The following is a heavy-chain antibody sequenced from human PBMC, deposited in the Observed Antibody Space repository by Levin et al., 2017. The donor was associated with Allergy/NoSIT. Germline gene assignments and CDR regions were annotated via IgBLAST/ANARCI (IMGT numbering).Heavy chain of an antibody. Sequence: SETLSLTCTVSGGSISDCYWSWIRQPPGKGLEWIGYVFDTESTKYNPSLKSRVTISVDTSKNHFSLRLTSVTAADTAVYYCARHRGSNSGSYPFDYWGQGTLVTVSS. D-gene: IGHD1-26*01. CDR3: ARHRGSNSGSYPFDY. CDR1: GGSISDCY. J-gene: IGHJ4*02. CDR2: VFDTEST. V-gene: IGHV4-59*08.